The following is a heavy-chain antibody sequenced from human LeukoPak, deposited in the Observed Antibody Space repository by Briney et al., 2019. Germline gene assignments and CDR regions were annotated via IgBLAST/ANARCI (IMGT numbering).Heavy chain of an antibody. D-gene: IGHD6-19*01. CDR3: ARGAERKQWLVHSYFDY. J-gene: IGHJ4*02. V-gene: IGHV3-30-3*01. Sequence: PGGSLRLSCAASGFTFSSYATHWVCQAPGKGLEWVAVISYDGSNKYYADSVKGRFTISRDNSKNTLYLQMNSLRAEDTAVYYCARGAERKQWLVHSYFDYWGQGTLVTVSS. CDR1: GFTFSSYA. CDR2: ISYDGSNK.